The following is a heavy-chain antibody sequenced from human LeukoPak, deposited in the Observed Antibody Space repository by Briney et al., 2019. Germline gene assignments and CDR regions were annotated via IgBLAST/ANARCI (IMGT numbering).Heavy chain of an antibody. D-gene: IGHD6-19*01. Sequence: PSGTLSLTCAVSGGSISSSNWWSWVRQPPRKGLEWIGEIYHSGSTNYNPSLKSRVTISVDKSKNQFSLKLSSVTAADTAVYYCARAPAVAGTSYYFDYWGQGTLVTVSS. J-gene: IGHJ4*02. CDR2: IYHSGST. CDR1: GGSISSSNW. V-gene: IGHV4-4*02. CDR3: ARAPAVAGTSYYFDY.